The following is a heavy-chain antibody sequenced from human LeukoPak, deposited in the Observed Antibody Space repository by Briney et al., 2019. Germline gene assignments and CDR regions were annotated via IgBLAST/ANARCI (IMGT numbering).Heavy chain of an antibody. J-gene: IGHJ3*02. D-gene: IGHD6-19*01. CDR3: ARTSGWGSHDAFDI. V-gene: IGHV1-18*01. Sequence: GASVKVSCKASGYTFTSYGISWVRQAPGQGLEWMGWISAYNGNTNYTQKLQGRVTMTTDTSTSTAYMELRSLRSDDTAVYYCARTSGWGSHDAFDIWGQGTMVTVSS. CDR1: GYTFTSYG. CDR2: ISAYNGNT.